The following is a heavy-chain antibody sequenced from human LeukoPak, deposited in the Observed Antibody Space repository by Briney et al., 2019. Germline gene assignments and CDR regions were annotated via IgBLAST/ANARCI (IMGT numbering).Heavy chain of an antibody. CDR1: GFTFSSYW. CDR3: ARVVLGIVLAGDY. J-gene: IGHJ4*02. D-gene: IGHD6-19*01. V-gene: IGHV3-7*03. CDR2: INQEGSEK. Sequence: GGSLRLSCAASGFTFSSYWMNWVRQAPGKGLEGVANINQEGSEKYYVDSVKGGFTISRDNAKNSLYLQMNSPRAEDTAVYYCARVVLGIVLAGDYWGQGTLVTVSS.